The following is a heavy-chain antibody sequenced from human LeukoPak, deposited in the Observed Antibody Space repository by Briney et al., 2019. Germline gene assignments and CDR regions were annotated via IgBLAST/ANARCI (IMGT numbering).Heavy chain of an antibody. Sequence: GGSLRLSCAAPGLTFSSYAMSWVRQAPGKGLEWVSGISGSGANTYYADSVKGRFTISRDNSKNTLYLQMNSLRAEDTAVYYCAKTRHSSSWYVPPDYWGQGTLVTVSS. CDR2: ISGSGANT. CDR3: AKTRHSSSWYVPPDY. J-gene: IGHJ4*02. CDR1: GLTFSSYA. D-gene: IGHD6-13*01. V-gene: IGHV3-23*01.